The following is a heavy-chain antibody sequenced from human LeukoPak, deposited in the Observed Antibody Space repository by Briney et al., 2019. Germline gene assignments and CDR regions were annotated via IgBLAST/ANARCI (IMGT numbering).Heavy chain of an antibody. Sequence: AGGSLRLSCAASGFTFSSCGFHWVRQAPGKGLEWVAVISYDGSIEYYADSVKGRFTVSRDNSNNTPYLHMNSLRPEDTAVYFCARDQDFYCTSSSCYNYFDYWGQGSLVTVSS. CDR3: ARDQDFYCTSSSCYNYFDY. CDR1: GFTFSSCG. J-gene: IGHJ4*02. D-gene: IGHD2-2*02. CDR2: ISYDGSIE. V-gene: IGHV3-30*19.